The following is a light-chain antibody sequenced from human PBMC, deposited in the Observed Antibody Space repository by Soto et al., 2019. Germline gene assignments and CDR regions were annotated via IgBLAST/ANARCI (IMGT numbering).Light chain of an antibody. V-gene: IGKV3-20*01. Sequence: EIVLAQSPGTLSLSPGERATLSCRASQTVISSSLAWYQQKPGQAPRLLIYDTSTRATGIPDRFSGSGSGTDFTLTINGLEPEDFGVYSCQQYGSSPFTFGPGTKVDLK. J-gene: IGKJ3*01. CDR3: QQYGSSPFT. CDR1: QTVISSS. CDR2: DTS.